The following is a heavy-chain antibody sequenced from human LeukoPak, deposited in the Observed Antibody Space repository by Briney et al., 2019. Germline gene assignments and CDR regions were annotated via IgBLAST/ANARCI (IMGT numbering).Heavy chain of an antibody. CDR3: ARVGIVGATPDDY. J-gene: IGHJ4*02. CDR2: INHSGST. Sequence: SETLSLTCAVYGGSFSGYYWSWIRQPPGKGLEWIGEINHSGSTNYNPSLKSRVTISVDTSKNQFSLKLSSVTAADTAVYYFARVGIVGATPDDYWGQGTLVTVSS. V-gene: IGHV4-34*01. D-gene: IGHD1-26*01. CDR1: GGSFSGYY.